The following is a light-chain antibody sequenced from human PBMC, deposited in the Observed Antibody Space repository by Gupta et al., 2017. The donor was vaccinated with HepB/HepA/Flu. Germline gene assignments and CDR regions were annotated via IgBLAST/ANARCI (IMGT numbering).Light chain of an antibody. CDR1: SSNIVGGYD. CDR2: VNS. J-gene: IGLJ1*01. CDR3: QCCDSCLSGSV. Sequence: QSVLTHPPSVSGAPVQRFTISCTGSSSNIVGGYDVHWYQQLPGTAPKLFIDVNSNRPSGVPDRFSCSKSGTSASRAITGVKAEDEADYYCQCCDSCLSGSVFGTGTKVTVL. V-gene: IGLV1-40*01.